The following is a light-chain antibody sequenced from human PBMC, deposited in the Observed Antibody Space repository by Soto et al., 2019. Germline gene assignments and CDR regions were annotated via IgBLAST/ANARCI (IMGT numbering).Light chain of an antibody. Sequence: IVLKNSPGILSVYTSYRATLSCMSSESVRSTYLAWYQQKPGQAPRLLMYGASSRATGIPDRISGRGSGTDFTLTISRLEPEDFAVYYCHQYGSSPDTFGQGTKVDIK. CDR1: ESVRSTY. CDR2: GAS. J-gene: IGKJ1*01. CDR3: HQYGSSPDT. V-gene: IGKV3-20*01.